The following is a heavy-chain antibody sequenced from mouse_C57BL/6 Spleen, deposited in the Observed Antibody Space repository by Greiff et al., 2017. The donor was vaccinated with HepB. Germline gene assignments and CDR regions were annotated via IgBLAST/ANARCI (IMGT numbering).Heavy chain of an antibody. V-gene: IGHV1-31*01. CDR2: SYPYNGVS. CDR3: ALYRRDAMDY. CDR1: CC. D-gene: IGHD2-12*01. J-gene: IGHJ4*01. Sequence: CCMHGWSRGRGKVLDLIGYSYPYNGVSSYNQKFKGKATLTVDKSSSTAYMQLRSLKSEDSAVYYCALYRRDAMDYWGQGTSVTVSS.